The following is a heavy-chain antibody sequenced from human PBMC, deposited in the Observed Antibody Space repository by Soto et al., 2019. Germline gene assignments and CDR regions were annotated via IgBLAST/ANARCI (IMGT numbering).Heavy chain of an antibody. CDR3: VREGGDNWFDP. CDR1: GGSFSGYY. J-gene: IGHJ5*02. CDR2: INHSGST. D-gene: IGHD3-16*01. V-gene: IGHV4-34*01. Sequence: SETLSLTCGVYGGSFSGYYGSWIRQPPGKGLEWIGEINHSGSTNYNPSLKSRVTISVDTSKIHFSLKLSSVTAADTAVYYCVREGGDNWFDPWGQGTLVTVSS.